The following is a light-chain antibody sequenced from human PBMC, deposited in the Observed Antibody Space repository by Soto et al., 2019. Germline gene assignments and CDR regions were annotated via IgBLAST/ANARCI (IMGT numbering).Light chain of an antibody. J-gene: IGKJ3*01. CDR1: QSVADNH. CDR3: HHYTSSPIFT. CDR2: DAS. Sequence: EVVLTQSPGTLSLSAGERATLSCRASQSVADNHLAWYQQKPGQAPRLLIYDASTRAAGIPARFSGSGSGTDFTLTISRLEPEDFCVYFCHHYTSSPIFTFGPGTTVD. V-gene: IGKV3-20*01.